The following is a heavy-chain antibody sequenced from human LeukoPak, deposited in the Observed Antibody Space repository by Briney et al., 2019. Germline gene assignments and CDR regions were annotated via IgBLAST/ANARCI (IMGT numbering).Heavy chain of an antibody. CDR3: ARNWGNYGSGTSSITIGDN. CDR2: IYHSGTT. Sequence: SETLSLTCTVSGYSISSGYCWGWIRQPPGKGLEYIGSIYHSGTTYYNPSLKSRITMSVDTSKNQFSLKLSSVTAADTAVYYYARNWGNYGSGTSSITIGDNWGQGTLVTVSS. V-gene: IGHV4-38-2*02. CDR1: GYSISSGYC. J-gene: IGHJ4*02. D-gene: IGHD3-10*01.